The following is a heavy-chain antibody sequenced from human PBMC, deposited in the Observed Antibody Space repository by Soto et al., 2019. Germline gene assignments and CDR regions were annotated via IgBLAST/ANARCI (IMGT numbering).Heavy chain of an antibody. D-gene: IGHD6-19*01. J-gene: IGHJ4*02. Sequence: PGGSLRLSCAASGFTVNSYYMNWVRQAPGNGLEWVSFIYSGGSTYFADSVKGRFTLSRDDSKNILYLQMYSLRAEDTAVYYFARDPSSGWFRFDYWGQGT. CDR1: GFTVNSYY. CDR2: IYSGGST. V-gene: IGHV3-66*01. CDR3: ARDPSSGWFRFDY.